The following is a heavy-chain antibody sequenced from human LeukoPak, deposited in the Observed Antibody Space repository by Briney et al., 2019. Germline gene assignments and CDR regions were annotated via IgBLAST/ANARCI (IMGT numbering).Heavy chain of an antibody. V-gene: IGHV4-39*01. D-gene: IGHD6-13*01. Sequence: SETLSLTCTVSGGSISSSSYYWGWIRQPPGKGLEWIGSIYYSGSTYYNPSLESRVTISVDTSKNQFSLKLSSVTAADTAVYYCARLNRHSSSWYAIGYYFDYWGQGTLVTVSS. CDR3: ARLNRHSSSWYAIGYYFDY. J-gene: IGHJ4*02. CDR2: IYYSGST. CDR1: GGSISSSSYY.